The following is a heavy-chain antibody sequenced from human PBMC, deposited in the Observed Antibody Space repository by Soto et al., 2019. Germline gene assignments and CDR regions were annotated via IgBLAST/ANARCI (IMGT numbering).Heavy chain of an antibody. J-gene: IGHJ5*02. CDR3: ARAWGIGVNNWLDP. CDR1: GGSITSSSHF. CDR2: IYFTGNT. D-gene: IGHD6-19*01. V-gene: IGHV4-39*01. Sequence: SETLSLTCTVSGGSITSSSHFWGWVRQPPGKGLEWIGTIYFTGNTYYTPSLKSRLTMSIDTSKNEFSLKLSSVTAADTAVYYCARAWGIGVNNWLDPWGQGTLVTVSS.